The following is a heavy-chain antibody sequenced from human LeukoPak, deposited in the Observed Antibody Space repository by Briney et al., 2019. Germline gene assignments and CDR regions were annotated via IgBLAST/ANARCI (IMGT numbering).Heavy chain of an antibody. CDR1: GFTFSDCA. D-gene: IGHD3-10*02. Sequence: GGSLRLSCAASGFTFSDCAMSWVRQAPGKGLEWVSAIGSDGNKHYSESVKGRFAISRDNSKNTLFLQMSSLRAEDTALYYCAKGLHYYVAMDVWGQGTTVTVPS. CDR3: AKGLHYYVAMDV. J-gene: IGHJ6*02. CDR2: IGSDGNK. V-gene: IGHV3-23*01.